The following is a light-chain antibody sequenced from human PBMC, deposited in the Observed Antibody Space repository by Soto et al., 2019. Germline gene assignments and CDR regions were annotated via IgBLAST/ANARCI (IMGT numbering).Light chain of an antibody. CDR1: QGISSW. Sequence: DIQMTQSPSSVSASVGDRVTITCRASQGISSWVAWYQQKPGKAPNLLIYAASSLQSGVPSRFSGSGSGTEFTLTISSLQPEDFANYYCQHADTFPLPFGGGTKVEIK. J-gene: IGKJ4*01. CDR3: QHADTFPLP. V-gene: IGKV1-12*01. CDR2: AAS.